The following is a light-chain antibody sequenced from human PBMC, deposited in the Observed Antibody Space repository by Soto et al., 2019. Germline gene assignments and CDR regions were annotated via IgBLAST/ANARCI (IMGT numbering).Light chain of an antibody. CDR1: SSNIGAGYD. CDR2: GNS. J-gene: IGLJ3*02. CDR3: QSYDSSLSGWL. V-gene: IGLV1-40*01. Sequence: QSVLTQPPSVSGAPGQRVTIYCTGSSSNIGAGYDVRWYQQLPGTAPKLLIYGNSNRPSGVPDRFSGSKSGTSASLAITGLRAEDEAYYYCQSYDSSLSGWLFGGGTKLTVL.